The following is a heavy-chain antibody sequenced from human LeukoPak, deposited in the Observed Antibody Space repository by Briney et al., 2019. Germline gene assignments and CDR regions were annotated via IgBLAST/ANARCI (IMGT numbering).Heavy chain of an antibody. V-gene: IGHV3-15*01. CDR3: TTDQPSWNYFDY. CDR1: GFTFSSYW. CDR2: IKRKTDGGTT. Sequence: PGGSLRLSCAASGFTFSSYWMSWVRQTPGKGLGWVGRIKRKTDGGTTDYAAPVKGRFTISRDDSKNTLYLQMNSLKTEDTAVYYCTTDQPSWNYFDYWGQGTLVTVSS. D-gene: IGHD1-1*01. J-gene: IGHJ4*02.